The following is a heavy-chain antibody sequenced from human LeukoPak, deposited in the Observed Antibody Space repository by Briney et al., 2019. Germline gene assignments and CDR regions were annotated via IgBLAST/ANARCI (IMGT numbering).Heavy chain of an antibody. V-gene: IGHV1-46*01. CDR1: GYTFTSYY. J-gene: IGHJ4*02. CDR2: INPRGGST. CDR3: ARGEGREAYYYDSSGYFTPLGY. D-gene: IGHD3-22*01. Sequence: ASVKVCCKASGYTFTSYYMHWVRQAPGQGLEWMGIINPRGGSTSYAQKFQGRVTMTRDMSTSTVCMELSSLRSEDTAVYYCARGEGREAYYYDSSGYFTPLGYWGQGTLVTVSS.